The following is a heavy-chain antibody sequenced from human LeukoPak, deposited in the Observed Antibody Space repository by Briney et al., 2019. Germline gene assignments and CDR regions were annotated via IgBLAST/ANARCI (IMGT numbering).Heavy chain of an antibody. CDR2: IYYSGST. D-gene: IGHD3-9*01. Sequence: SETLSLTCTVSGGSINSYYWSWIRQPPGKGLEWIGYIYYSGSTNYNPSLKSRVTISVDTSKNQFSLKLSSVTAADTAVYYCARGFLTPGRFDYWGQGTLVTVSS. V-gene: IGHV4-59*01. CDR1: GGSINSYY. CDR3: ARGFLTPGRFDY. J-gene: IGHJ4*02.